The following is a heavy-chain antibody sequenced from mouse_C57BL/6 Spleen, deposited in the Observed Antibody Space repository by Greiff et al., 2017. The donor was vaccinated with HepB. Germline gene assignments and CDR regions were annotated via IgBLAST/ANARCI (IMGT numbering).Heavy chain of an antibody. CDR1: GYAFSSYW. V-gene: IGHV1-80*01. CDR3: ARSRFGYDGFAY. D-gene: IGHD2-2*01. J-gene: IGHJ3*01. Sequence: VQLQQSGAELVKPGASVKISCKASGYAFSSYWMNWVKQRPGKGLEWIGQIYPGDGDTNYNGKFKGKATLTADKSSSTAYMELSSLTSEDSAVYFCARSRFGYDGFAYWGQGTLVTVSA. CDR2: IYPGDGDT.